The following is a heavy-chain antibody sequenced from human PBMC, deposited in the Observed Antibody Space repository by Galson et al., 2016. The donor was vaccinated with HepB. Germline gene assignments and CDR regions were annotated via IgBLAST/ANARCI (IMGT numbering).Heavy chain of an antibody. CDR2: ISTRRTP. Sequence: SLRLSCAASGFVFSNFGLRWVRQAPGKGLAWVASISTRRTPYYSESVQGRFPISRDNSNYTLYLQMNGLRAEDTAVYYCAKERLVRRIFDHWGQGTLLTVSS. CDR3: AKERLVRRIFDH. D-gene: IGHD1-1*01. CDR1: GFVFSNFG. J-gene: IGHJ4*02. V-gene: IGHV3-23*01.